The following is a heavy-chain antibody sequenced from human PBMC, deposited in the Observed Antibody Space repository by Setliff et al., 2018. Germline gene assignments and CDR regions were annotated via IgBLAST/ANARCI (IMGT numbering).Heavy chain of an antibody. CDR2: ISAYNGNT. V-gene: IGHV1-18*01. CDR3: ARTYSSSWYYYYGMDV. Sequence: ASVKVSCKASGYTFTSYGISWVRQAPGQGLEWMGWISAYNGNTNYAQKFQGRVTMTRNTSISTAYMELSSLRSEDTAVYYCARTYSSSWYYYYGMDVWGQGTTVTVSS. J-gene: IGHJ6*02. D-gene: IGHD6-13*01. CDR1: GYTFTSYG.